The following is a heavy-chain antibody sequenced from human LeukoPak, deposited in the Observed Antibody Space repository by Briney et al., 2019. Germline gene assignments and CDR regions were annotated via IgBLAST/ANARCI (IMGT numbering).Heavy chain of an antibody. V-gene: IGHV3-73*01. CDR3: TSRIWFGELSSVDY. J-gene: IGHJ4*02. CDR1: GFTFSGSA. D-gene: IGHD3-10*01. Sequence: GGSLRLSCAASGFTFSGSAMRWVRQAPGKGLEWVGRIRSKANSYATAYAASVKGRFTISRDDSKNTAYLQMNSLKTEDTAVYYCTSRIWFGELSSVDYWGQGTLVTVSS. CDR2: IRSKANSYAT.